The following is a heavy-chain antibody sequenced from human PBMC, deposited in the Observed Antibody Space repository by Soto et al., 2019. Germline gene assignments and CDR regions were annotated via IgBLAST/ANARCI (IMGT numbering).Heavy chain of an antibody. J-gene: IGHJ4*02. CDR3: ARCYYDSSGFDS. CDR2: IYYSGTT. D-gene: IGHD3-22*01. CDR1: GGSISSSSYY. Sequence: QLQLQESGPGLVKPSETLSLTCSVSGGSISSSSYYWGWIRQPPGKGLEWIGNIYYSGTTYYNPSLKSRVTISVDMSKNQFSLKLSSVTAADTAMYYCARCYYDSSGFDSWGQGTLVTVSS. V-gene: IGHV4-39*01.